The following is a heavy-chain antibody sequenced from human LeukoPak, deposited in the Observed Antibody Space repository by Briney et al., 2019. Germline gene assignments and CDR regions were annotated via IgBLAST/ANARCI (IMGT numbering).Heavy chain of an antibody. CDR2: IYYSGST. CDR1: GGSISSSSYY. D-gene: IGHD6-13*01. Sequence: SETLSLTCTVSGGSISSSSYYWGWIRQPPGKGLEWIGSIYYSGSTYYNPSLKSRVTISVDTSKNQFSLKLSSVTAADTAVYYCARQIAAAEPFFDYWGQGTLVTASS. CDR3: ARQIAAAEPFFDY. J-gene: IGHJ4*02. V-gene: IGHV4-39*01.